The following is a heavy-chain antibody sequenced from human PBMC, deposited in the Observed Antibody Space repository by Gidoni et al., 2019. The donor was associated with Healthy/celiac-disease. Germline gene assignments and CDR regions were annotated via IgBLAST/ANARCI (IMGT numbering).Heavy chain of an antibody. J-gene: IGHJ4*02. V-gene: IGHV2-70*04. Sequence: QVTLKESGPALVKPTQTLTLTCTSSGFSLSTSGMRVSWIRQPPGKALEWLARIDWDDDKFYSTSLKTRLTISKDTSKNQVVLTMTNMDPVDTATYYCARTLYSSSSGAFDYWGQGTLVTVSS. CDR3: ARTLYSSSSGAFDY. CDR1: GFSLSTSGMR. CDR2: IDWDDDK. D-gene: IGHD6-6*01.